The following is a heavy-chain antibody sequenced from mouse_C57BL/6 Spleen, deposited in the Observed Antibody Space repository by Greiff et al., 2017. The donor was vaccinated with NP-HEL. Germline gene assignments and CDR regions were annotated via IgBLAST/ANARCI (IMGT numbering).Heavy chain of an antibody. V-gene: IGHV3-6*01. CDR2: ISYDGSN. CDR3: AYGSSHGYFDV. J-gene: IGHJ1*03. D-gene: IGHD1-1*01. Sequence: EVQLKQSGPGLLKPSQSLSLTCSVTGYSITSGYYWNWIRQFPGNKLEWMGYISYDGSNNYNPSLKNRISITRDTSKNQFFLKLNSVTTEDTATYYCAYGSSHGYFDVWGTGTTVTVSS. CDR1: GYSITSGYY.